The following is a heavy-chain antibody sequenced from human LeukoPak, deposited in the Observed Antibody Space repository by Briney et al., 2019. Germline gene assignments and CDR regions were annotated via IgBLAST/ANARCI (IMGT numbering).Heavy chain of an antibody. J-gene: IGHJ3*02. CDR3: ARGLPIYYYGSGRGAFDI. D-gene: IGHD3-10*01. CDR1: GYTFTSYY. Sequence: GASVKVSYKASGYTFTSYYMHWVRQAPGQGLEWMGIINPSGGSTSYAQKFQGRVTMTRDTSTSTVYMELSSLRSEDTAVYYCARGLPIYYYGSGRGAFDIWGQGTMVTVSS. CDR2: INPSGGST. V-gene: IGHV1-46*01.